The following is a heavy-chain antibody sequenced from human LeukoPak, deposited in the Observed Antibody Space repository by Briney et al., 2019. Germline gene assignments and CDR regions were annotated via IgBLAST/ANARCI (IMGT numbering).Heavy chain of an antibody. V-gene: IGHV4-59*01. CDR1: GGSISSYY. Sequence: PSETLSLTCTVSGGSISSYYWSWIRQPPGKGLEWIGYIYYSGSTNYNPSLKSRVTISVDTSKNQFSLKLSSVTAADTAVYYCARGLYDFWSGYPFDYWGQGTLVTVSS. D-gene: IGHD3-3*01. CDR3: ARGLYDFWSGYPFDY. J-gene: IGHJ4*02. CDR2: IYYSGST.